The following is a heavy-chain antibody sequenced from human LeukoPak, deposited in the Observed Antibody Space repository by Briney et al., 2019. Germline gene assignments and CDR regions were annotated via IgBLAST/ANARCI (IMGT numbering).Heavy chain of an antibody. CDR2: ITGSGGDT. CDR3: AKDGPDWGSYFDY. V-gene: IGHV3-23*01. D-gene: IGHD7-27*01. Sequence: PGGSLRLSCAASGFTFSSYTMNWVRQGPGKGLEWGSSITGSGGDTHYADSVKGRFTISRDNSKNTLYLQMNGLRAEDTAVYYCAKDGPDWGSYFDYWGQGTLVTVSS. CDR1: GFTFSSYT. J-gene: IGHJ4*02.